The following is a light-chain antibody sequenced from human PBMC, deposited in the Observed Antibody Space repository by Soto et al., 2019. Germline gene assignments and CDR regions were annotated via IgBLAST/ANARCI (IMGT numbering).Light chain of an antibody. J-gene: IGLJ2*01. CDR1: SSNIGAGYD. CDR3: CSYGRSRTFGVV. V-gene: IGLV1-40*01. CDR2: GNN. Sequence: QSVLTQPPSVSGAPGQRVTISCTGSSSNIGAGYDVHWYQQLPGTAPKLLIYGNNNRPSGVPDRFSGSKSGNTASLTISGLQAEDEANYYCCSYGRSRTFGVVFGGGTKVTVL.